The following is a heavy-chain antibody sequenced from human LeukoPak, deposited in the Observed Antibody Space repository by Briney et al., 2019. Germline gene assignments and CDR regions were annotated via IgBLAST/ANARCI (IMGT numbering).Heavy chain of an antibody. D-gene: IGHD4-17*01. Sequence: SQTLSLTCAVSGGSISSGGYSWSWIRQPPGKGLEWIGYIYHSGSTYYNPSLKSQVTISVDRSKNQFSLKLSSVTAADTAVYYCARALATVTTLTGWFDPWGQGTLVTVSS. V-gene: IGHV4-30-2*01. CDR1: GGSISSGGYS. CDR2: IYHSGST. J-gene: IGHJ5*02. CDR3: ARALATVTTLTGWFDP.